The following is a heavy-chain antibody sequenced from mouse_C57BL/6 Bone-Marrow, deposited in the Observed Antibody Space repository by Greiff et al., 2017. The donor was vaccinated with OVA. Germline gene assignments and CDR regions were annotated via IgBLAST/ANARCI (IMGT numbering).Heavy chain of an antibody. CDR2: IHPNSGST. D-gene: IGHD3-2*02. CDR3: AEGSGYVMDY. CDR1: GYTFTSYW. Sequence: QVQLQQPGAELVKPGASVKLSCKASGYTFTSYWMHWVKQRPGQGLEWIGMIHPNSGSTNYNEKFKSKATLTVDKSSSTAYVQLSSLTSEDSAVYYCAEGSGYVMDYWGQGTSVTVSS. V-gene: IGHV1-64*01. J-gene: IGHJ4*01.